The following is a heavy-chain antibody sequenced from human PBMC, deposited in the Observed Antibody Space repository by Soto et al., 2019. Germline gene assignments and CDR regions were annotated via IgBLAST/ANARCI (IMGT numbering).Heavy chain of an antibody. CDR2: ISTDGSTT. CDR1: GFTFSSYW. CDR3: ARGGRGGFDY. D-gene: IGHD3-16*01. V-gene: IGHV3-74*01. J-gene: IGHJ4*02. Sequence: EVQLVESGGGLVQPGGSLRLSCAASGFTFSSYWMRWVRQAPGKGLVWVSSISTDGSTTSYADSVKGRFTVSRDNAKNTLYLQMNSLRADDTAVYYCARGGRGGFDYWGQGTLVTVSS.